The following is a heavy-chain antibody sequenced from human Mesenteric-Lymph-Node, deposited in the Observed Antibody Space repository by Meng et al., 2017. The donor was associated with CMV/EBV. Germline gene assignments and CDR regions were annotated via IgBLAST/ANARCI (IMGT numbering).Heavy chain of an antibody. CDR1: GFTFSSYE. J-gene: IGHJ3*02. Sequence: GESLKISCAASGFTFSSYEMNWVRQAPGKGLEWVSYISSSGSIIYYADSVKGRFTISRDNAKNSLYLQMNSLRGEDTAVYYCARPLSPLVGHAFDIWGQGTMVTVSS. D-gene: IGHD2-8*02. CDR2: ISSSGSII. V-gene: IGHV3-48*03. CDR3: ARPLSPLVGHAFDI.